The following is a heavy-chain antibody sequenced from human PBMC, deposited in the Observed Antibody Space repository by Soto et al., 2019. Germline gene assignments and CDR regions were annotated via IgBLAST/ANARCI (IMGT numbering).Heavy chain of an antibody. V-gene: IGHV1-18*04. D-gene: IGHD6-19*01. CDR1: GYTFTSYG. CDR2: ISAYNGNT. CDR3: ARDSAGYSSGWGDAFDI. J-gene: IGHJ3*02. Sequence: ASLKVSCKASGYTFTSYGISWVRQAPGQGLEWMGWISAYNGNTNYAQKLQGRVTMTTDTSTSTAYMELRSLRSDDTAVYYCARDSAGYSSGWGDAFDIWGQGTMVTVSS.